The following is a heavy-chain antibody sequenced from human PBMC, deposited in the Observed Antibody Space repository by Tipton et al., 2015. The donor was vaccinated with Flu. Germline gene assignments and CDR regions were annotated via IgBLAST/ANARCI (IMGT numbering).Heavy chain of an antibody. J-gene: IGHJ4*02. V-gene: IGHV3-21*01. CDR2: ISSSSGHI. D-gene: IGHD6-13*01. CDR3: ARAIAAAGSY. Sequence: LSLTCTVSRGSINSYYWSWIRQAPGKGLEWVSSISSSSGHISYADSVKGRFTISRDNAKNSLYLQMNSLRAEDTAVYYCARAIAAAGSYWGQGTLVTVSS. CDR1: RGSINSYY.